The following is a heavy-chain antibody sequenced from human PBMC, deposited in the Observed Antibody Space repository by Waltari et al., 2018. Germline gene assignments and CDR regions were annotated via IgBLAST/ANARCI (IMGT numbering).Heavy chain of an antibody. CDR2: IYSGGRST. CDR3: AKYFSNHMDV. CDR1: GFMFSNYA. D-gene: IGHD2-8*01. Sequence: EVQLLESGGDLVQPGGSLRLSCAASGFMFSNYAMSWVRPAPGKGREWVSMIYSGGRSTYYADSVKGRFTISRDNSKNTLYLQMNSLRVEDTAVYYCAKYFSNHMDVWGKGTTVTVSS. V-gene: IGHV3-23*03. J-gene: IGHJ6*03.